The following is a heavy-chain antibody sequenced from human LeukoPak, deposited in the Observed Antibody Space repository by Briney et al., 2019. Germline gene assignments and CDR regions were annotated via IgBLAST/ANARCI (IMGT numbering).Heavy chain of an antibody. CDR2: ISGCGGST. CDR3: AKSAQEYYYDSSGYYGY. V-gene: IGHV3-23*01. CDR1: GFTLSSYA. D-gene: IGHD3-22*01. J-gene: IGHJ4*02. Sequence: GGSLRLSCAASGFTLSSYAMSWVRQAPGKGLEWVSAISGCGGSTYYADSVKGRFTISRDNSKNTLYLQLNSLRAEDTAVYYCAKSAQEYYYDSSGYYGYWGQGTLVTVSS.